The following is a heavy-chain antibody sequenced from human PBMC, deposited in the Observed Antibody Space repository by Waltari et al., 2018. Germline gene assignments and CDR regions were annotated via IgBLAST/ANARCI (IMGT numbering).Heavy chain of an antibody. Sequence: QVQLQESGPGLVKPSQTLSLTCTVPGGSISSGSYYWSWIRQPAGKGLEWIGYIYTSGSTNYNPSLKSRVTISVDTSKNQFSLKLSSVTAADTAVYYCARSGTTASDYWGQGTLVTVSS. CDR2: IYTSGST. D-gene: IGHD4-4*01. V-gene: IGHV4-61*09. CDR3: ARSGTTASDY. J-gene: IGHJ4*02. CDR1: GGSISSGSYY.